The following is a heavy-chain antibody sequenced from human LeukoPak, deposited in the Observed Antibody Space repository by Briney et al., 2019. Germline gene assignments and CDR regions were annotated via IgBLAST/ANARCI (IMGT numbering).Heavy chain of an antibody. CDR1: GYTLTELS. D-gene: IGHD4-17*01. Sequence: ASVKVSCKVSGYTLTELSMHWVRQAPGKGLEWMGGFDPEDGETIYAQKFQGRVTMTEDTSTDTAYMELSSLRSEDTAVYYCARASTVTTAGVYYYYYMDVWGKGTTVTVSS. V-gene: IGHV1-24*01. J-gene: IGHJ6*03. CDR2: FDPEDGET. CDR3: ARASTVTTAGVYYYYYMDV.